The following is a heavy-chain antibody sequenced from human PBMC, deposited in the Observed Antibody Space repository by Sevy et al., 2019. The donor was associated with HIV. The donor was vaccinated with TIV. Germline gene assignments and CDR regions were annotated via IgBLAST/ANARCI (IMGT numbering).Heavy chain of an antibody. CDR3: AREDIVEVPAAILYYYGMDV. CDR1: GFTFSSYS. D-gene: IGHD2-2*02. Sequence: GGSLRLSCAASGFTFSSYSMNWVRQAPGKGLEWVSYISSSSSTIYYADSVKGRFTISRDNAKNSLYLQMNSLRDEDTAVYYCAREDIVEVPAAILYYYGMDVWGQGTTVTVSS. CDR2: ISSSSSTI. J-gene: IGHJ6*02. V-gene: IGHV3-48*02.